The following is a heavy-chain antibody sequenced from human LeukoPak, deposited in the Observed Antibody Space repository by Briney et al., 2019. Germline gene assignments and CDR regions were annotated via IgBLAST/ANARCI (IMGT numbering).Heavy chain of an antibody. V-gene: IGHV3-7*01. J-gene: IGHJ6*04. Sequence: PGGSLRLSCVASGFTFSGSWMSWVRQAPGKGLEWVANIEPDGSDKYYVDSVEGRFTISRDNAKNSLYLQMNNLRAEDTAVYYCGVAIWGKGTTVTVSS. D-gene: IGHD2-15*01. CDR2: IEPDGSDK. CDR3: GVAI. CDR1: GFTFSGSW.